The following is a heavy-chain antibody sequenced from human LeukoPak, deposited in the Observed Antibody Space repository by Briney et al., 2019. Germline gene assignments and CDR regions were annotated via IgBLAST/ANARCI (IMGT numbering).Heavy chain of an antibody. J-gene: IGHJ6*04. CDR3: ASCREQPVIYYYGMDV. V-gene: IGHV3-23*01. CDR2: ISGSGGST. Sequence: GGSLRLSCAASGFTFSSYAMSWVRQAPGKGLEWVSAISGSGGSTYYADSVKGRFTISRDNSKNTLYLQMNSLRAEDTAVYYCASCREQPVIYYYGMDVWGKGTTVTVSS. D-gene: IGHD6-13*01. CDR1: GFTFSSYA.